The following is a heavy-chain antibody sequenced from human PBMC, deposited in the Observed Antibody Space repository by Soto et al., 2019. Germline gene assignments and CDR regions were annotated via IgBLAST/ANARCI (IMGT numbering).Heavy chain of an antibody. CDR2: IYYSGST. J-gene: IGHJ5*02. Sequence: QVQLQESGPGLVKPSQTLSLTCTVSGGSISSVDYYWSWIRQPPGKCLEWIGYIYYSGSTYFNPCLKGRVTISVDTSKNQFSLKLSSVTAADTAVYYCARAYSNGGWFDPWGQGTLVTVSS. CDR1: GGSISSVDYY. CDR3: ARAYSNGGWFDP. V-gene: IGHV4-30-4*01. D-gene: IGHD4-4*01.